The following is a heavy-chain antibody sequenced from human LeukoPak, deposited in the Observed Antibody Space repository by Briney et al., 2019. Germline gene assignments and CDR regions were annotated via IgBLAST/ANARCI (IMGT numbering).Heavy chain of an antibody. D-gene: IGHD3-3*01. CDR2: IYHSGST. Sequence: PSQTLSLTCAVSGGSISSGGYSWSWIRQPPGKGLEWIGYIYHSGSTYYNPSLKSRVTISVDTSKNQFSLKLSSVTAADTAVYYCARDSHLYDSSGQENYYYYYYMDVWGKGTTVTVSS. CDR1: GGSISSGGYS. J-gene: IGHJ6*03. V-gene: IGHV4-30-2*01. CDR3: ARDSHLYDSSGQENYYYYYYMDV.